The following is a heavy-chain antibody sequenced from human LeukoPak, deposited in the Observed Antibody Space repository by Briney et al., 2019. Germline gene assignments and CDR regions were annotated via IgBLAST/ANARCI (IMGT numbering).Heavy chain of an antibody. D-gene: IGHD2-15*01. CDR2: TYYRSRWYN. CDR3: AREVAGTGGFDY. CDR1: GDSVSSNSAA. Sequence: PSQTLSLTCAISGDSVSSNSAAWNWIRQSPSRGLEWLGRTYYRSRWYNDYALSVKSRIIVNPDTSRNQFSLQLDSVTPEDTAVYYCAREVAGTGGFDYWGQGTLVTISS. J-gene: IGHJ4*02. V-gene: IGHV6-1*01.